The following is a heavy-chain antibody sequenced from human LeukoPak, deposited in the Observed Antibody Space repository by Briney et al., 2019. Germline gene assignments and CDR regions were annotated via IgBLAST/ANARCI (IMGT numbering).Heavy chain of an antibody. D-gene: IGHD3-10*01. Sequence: GESLKISCAASGFTFSSYWMSWVRQAPGKGLEWVANIKQDGSEKYYVDSVKGRFTISRDNAKNSLYLQMNSLRAEDTAVYYCARGGMVRGVITPPFDYWGQGTLVTVSS. V-gene: IGHV3-7*03. CDR1: GFTFSSYW. CDR3: ARGGMVRGVITPPFDY. J-gene: IGHJ4*02. CDR2: IKQDGSEK.